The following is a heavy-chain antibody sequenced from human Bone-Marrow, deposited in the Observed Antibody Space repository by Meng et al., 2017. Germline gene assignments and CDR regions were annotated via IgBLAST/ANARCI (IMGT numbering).Heavy chain of an antibody. CDR2: IIPILGIA. J-gene: IGHJ4*02. D-gene: IGHD1-26*01. Sequence: SVNVSCKASGGIFSSYTISWVRQAPGQGLEWMGRIIPILGIANYAQKFQGRVTITTDESTSTAYMELSSLRSEDTAVYYCARAISGSGYYFDYWGQGTLVTVSS. CDR1: GGIFSSYT. CDR3: ARAISGSGYYFDY. V-gene: IGHV1-69*02.